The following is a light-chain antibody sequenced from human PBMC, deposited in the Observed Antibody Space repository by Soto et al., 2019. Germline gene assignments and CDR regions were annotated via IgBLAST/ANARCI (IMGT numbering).Light chain of an antibody. V-gene: IGKV1-27*01. CDR2: AAS. CDR3: QKYNSALGIT. CDR1: QGISNY. J-gene: IGKJ5*01. Sequence: DIQMTQSPSSLSASVGDRVTITCRASQGISNYLAWYQQKPGKVPKLLIYAASTLQSGVPSRFSGSGSGTDFTLTISSLQPEDVATYYCQKYNSALGITFGQGTRREIK.